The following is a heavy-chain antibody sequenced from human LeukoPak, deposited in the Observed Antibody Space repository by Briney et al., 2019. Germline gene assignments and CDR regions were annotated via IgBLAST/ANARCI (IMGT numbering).Heavy chain of an antibody. V-gene: IGHV1-2*02. D-gene: IGHD6-6*01. Sequence: ASVKVSCKASGGTFSSYAISWVRQAPGQGLEWMGWINPNSGGTNYAQKFQGRVTMTRDTSISTAYMELSRLRSDDTAVYYCARVKQLVPFDYWGQGTLVTVSS. CDR2: INPNSGGT. CDR3: ARVKQLVPFDY. CDR1: GGTFSSYA. J-gene: IGHJ4*02.